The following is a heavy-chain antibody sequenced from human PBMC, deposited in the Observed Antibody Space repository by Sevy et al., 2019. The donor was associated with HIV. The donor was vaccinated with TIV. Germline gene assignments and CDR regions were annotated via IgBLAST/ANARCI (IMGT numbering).Heavy chain of an antibody. CDR3: ARRGCNGGNCYSDYYYGVDV. CDR1: GFTFWSFG. J-gene: IGHJ6*01. D-gene: IGHD2-15*01. V-gene: IGHV3-48*04. CDR2: ISGDRGKI. Sequence: GGSLRLSCAASGFTFWSFGVNWVRQAPGKGLEWLGYISGDRGKIFYADSVKGRFSIFRDNARNSLYLQMGSLRVEDTAVYYCARRGCNGGNCYSDYYYGVDVWGQGTTVTVSS.